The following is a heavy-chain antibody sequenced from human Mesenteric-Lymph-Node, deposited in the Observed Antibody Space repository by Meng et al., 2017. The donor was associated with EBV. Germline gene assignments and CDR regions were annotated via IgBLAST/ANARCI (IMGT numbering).Heavy chain of an antibody. Sequence: QVQIQQWGAGLLKPSETLSLTCGVYGGSFSGYYWSWIRQPPGKGLEWIGEINHSENTNHNPSLESRVTMSVDTSKSHFSLRLNSVTAADTAVYYCARAQHTSGWYVYFDYWGQGTLVTVSS. D-gene: IGHD6-19*01. CDR2: INHSENT. V-gene: IGHV4-34*01. CDR1: GGSFSGYY. J-gene: IGHJ4*02. CDR3: ARAQHTSGWYVYFDY.